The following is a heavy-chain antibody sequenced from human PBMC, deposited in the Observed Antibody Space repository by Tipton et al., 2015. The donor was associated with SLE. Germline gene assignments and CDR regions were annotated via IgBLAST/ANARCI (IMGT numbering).Heavy chain of an antibody. J-gene: IGHJ6*02. CDR3: ARDRSGYESEYYYGMDV. D-gene: IGHD5-12*01. CDR2: ISYSGST. CDR1: GFTFSSYS. V-gene: IGHV4-59*01. Sequence: LRLSCAASGFTFSSYSMNWVRQPPGKGLEWIGHISYSGSTNYNPSLKSRVTISVDTSKNQFSLKLSSVTAADTALYYCARDRSGYESEYYYGMDVWGQGTTVTVSS.